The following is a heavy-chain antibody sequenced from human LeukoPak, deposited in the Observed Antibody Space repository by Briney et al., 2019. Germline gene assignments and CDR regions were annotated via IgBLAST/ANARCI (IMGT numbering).Heavy chain of an antibody. J-gene: IGHJ3*02. V-gene: IGHV3-21*01. Sequence: GGSLRLSCAASGFTFSSYSMNWVRQAPGKGLEWVSSISSSSSYIYYADSVKGRLTISRDNAKNSLYLQMNSLRAEDTAVYYCARVVQTAFDIWGQGTMVTVSS. CDR1: GFTFSSYS. CDR3: ARVVQTAFDI. CDR2: ISSSSSYI.